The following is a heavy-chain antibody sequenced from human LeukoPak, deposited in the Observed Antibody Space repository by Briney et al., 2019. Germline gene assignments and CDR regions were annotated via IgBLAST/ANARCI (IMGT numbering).Heavy chain of an antibody. J-gene: IGHJ4*02. CDR3: ARHDGKIDY. Sequence: GESLKISCKGSGYSFSTYWIGWVRQMPGKGLEWMGIIYPADSGTRYSPSFQGQVTMSADKSISTAYLQWSSLKASDTAMYYRARHDGKIDYWGQGTLVTVSS. V-gene: IGHV5-51*01. CDR1: GYSFSTYW. CDR2: IYPADSGT. D-gene: IGHD4-23*01.